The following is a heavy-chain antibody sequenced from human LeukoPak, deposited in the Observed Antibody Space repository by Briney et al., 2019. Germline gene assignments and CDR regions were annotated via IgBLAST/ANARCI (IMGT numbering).Heavy chain of an antibody. J-gene: IGHJ6*02. D-gene: IGHD5-18*01. V-gene: IGHV3-23*01. CDR2: ISGSGGST. CDR3: AKDKGYGYNPYYYYGMDV. Sequence: GSLRLSCAASGFTFSSYAMSWVRQAPGKGLEWVSAISGSGGSTYYADSVKGRFTISRDNSKKTLYLQMNSLRAEDTAVYYCAKDKGYGYNPYYYYGMDVWGQGTTVTVSS. CDR1: GFTFSSYA.